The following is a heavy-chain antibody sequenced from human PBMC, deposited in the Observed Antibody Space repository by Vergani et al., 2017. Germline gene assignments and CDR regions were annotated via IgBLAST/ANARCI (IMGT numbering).Heavy chain of an antibody. J-gene: IGHJ3*02. CDR3: AREYRESGSGSYYAAFDI. D-gene: IGHD1-26*01. V-gene: IGHV4-38-2*02. CDR2: IYHSGST. CDR1: GYSISSGYY. Sequence: QVQLQESGPGLVKPSETLSLTCTVSGYSISSGYYWGWIRQPPGKGLEWIGSIYHSGSTYYNPSLKSRVTISVDTSKNQFSLKLSSVTAADTAVYYCAREYRESGSGSYYAAFDIWGQGTMVTVSS.